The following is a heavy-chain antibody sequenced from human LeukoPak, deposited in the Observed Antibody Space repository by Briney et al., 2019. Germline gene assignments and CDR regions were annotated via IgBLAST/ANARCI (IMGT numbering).Heavy chain of an antibody. CDR3: AREYSSSWYGTYFDY. Sequence: GGSLRLSCAASGFTVSSNYMSWVRQAPGKGLEWGSGFYSGGSTYYADSVKGRFIISRDNSKNTLYLQMNSLRAEDTAVYYCAREYSSSWYGTYFDYWGQGTPVTVSS. CDR1: GFTVSSNY. CDR2: FYSGGST. V-gene: IGHV3-66*02. J-gene: IGHJ4*02. D-gene: IGHD6-13*01.